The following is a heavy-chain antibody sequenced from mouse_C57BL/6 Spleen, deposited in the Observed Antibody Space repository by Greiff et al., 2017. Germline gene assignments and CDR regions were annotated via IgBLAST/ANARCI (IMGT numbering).Heavy chain of an antibody. CDR3: AREDYYGSSYNGMDY. CDR2: IYPGSGNT. Sequence: QVQLQQSGAELVRPGASVKLSCKASGYTFTDYYINWVKQRPGQGLEWIARIYPGSGNTYYNEKFKGKATLTAEKSSSTAYMQLSSLTSEDSAVYFCAREDYYGSSYNGMDYWGQGTSVTVSS. J-gene: IGHJ4*01. V-gene: IGHV1-76*01. D-gene: IGHD1-1*01. CDR1: GYTFTDYY.